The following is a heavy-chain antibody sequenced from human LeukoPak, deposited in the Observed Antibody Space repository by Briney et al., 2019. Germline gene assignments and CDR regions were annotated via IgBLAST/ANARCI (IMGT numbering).Heavy chain of an antibody. D-gene: IGHD5-24*01. Sequence: GASVKVSCKASGGTFSSYAISWVRQAPGQGLEWMGGIIPIFGTANYAQKFQGRVTITADKSTSTAYMELSSLRSEDTAVYYCARVVEMAKMWYYFDYWAREPWSPSPQ. CDR2: IIPIFGTA. V-gene: IGHV1-69*06. CDR1: GGTFSSYA. J-gene: IGHJ4*02. CDR3: ARVVEMAKMWYYFDY.